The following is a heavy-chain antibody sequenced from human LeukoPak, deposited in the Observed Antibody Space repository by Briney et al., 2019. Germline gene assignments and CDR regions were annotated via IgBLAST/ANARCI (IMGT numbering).Heavy chain of an antibody. CDR1: GGSISSYY. D-gene: IGHD2-8*01. Sequence: SETLSLTCTVSGGSISSYYWSWIRQPAGKGLEWIGRIYTSGSTKYNPSLKSRVTMSVDTSKNQFSLKLSSVTAADTAVYYCARTIELMVYADMLDWFDPWGQGTLVTVSS. CDR2: IYTSGST. J-gene: IGHJ5*02. CDR3: ARTIELMVYADMLDWFDP. V-gene: IGHV4-4*07.